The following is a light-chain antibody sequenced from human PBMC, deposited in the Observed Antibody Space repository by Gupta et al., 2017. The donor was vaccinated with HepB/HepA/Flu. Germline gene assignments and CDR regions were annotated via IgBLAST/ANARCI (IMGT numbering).Light chain of an antibody. Sequence: SSELSQAPAVSVALGQTVRISCQGDSLRSYYASWYQQRPGQAPILVIYGKNNRPSGIPDRFSGSSSGNTASLTITGAQAEDEADYYCDSRDSSGSHVIFGGGTNLTVL. J-gene: IGLJ2*01. CDR1: SLRSYY. CDR2: GKN. V-gene: IGLV3-19*01. CDR3: DSRDSSGSHVI.